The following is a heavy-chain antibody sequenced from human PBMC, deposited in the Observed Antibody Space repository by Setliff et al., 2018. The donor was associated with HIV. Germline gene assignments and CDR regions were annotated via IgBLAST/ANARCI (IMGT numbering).Heavy chain of an antibody. J-gene: IGHJ5*02. CDR3: AREEITMIRGVPVWFDP. CDR1: GDGFTGYF. CDR2: INRNGIT. V-gene: IGHV4-34*01. Sequence: SETLSLTCSVYGDGFTGYFWSWIRQSPGKGLEWLGEINRNGITYSIPSLRGRLSISIDTSRNQFSLRLTSLIAADTAVYYCAREEITMIRGVPVWFDPWGQGTLVTVSS. D-gene: IGHD3-10*01.